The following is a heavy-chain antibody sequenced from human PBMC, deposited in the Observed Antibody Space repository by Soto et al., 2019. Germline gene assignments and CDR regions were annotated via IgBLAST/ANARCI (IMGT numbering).Heavy chain of an antibody. CDR3: VKDIAAGGLDD. J-gene: IGHJ4*02. V-gene: IGHV3-7*03. CDR1: GFTFSSHW. CDR2: IKQDGSEK. D-gene: IGHD6-13*01. Sequence: GGSLRLSCVASGFTFSSHWMTWVRQAPGKGLESVAHIKQDGSEKYYVDSVKGRFTISRDNAKNSLYLQMNSLRVEDTALYYCVKDIAAGGLDDWGQGAQVTVFS.